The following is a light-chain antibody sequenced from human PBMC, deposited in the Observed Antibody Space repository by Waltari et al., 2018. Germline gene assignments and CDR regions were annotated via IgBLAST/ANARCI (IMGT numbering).Light chain of an antibody. CDR1: QSITTS. CDR2: GAS. Sequence: DIQMTQSPSTLSASVGDTVIISCRASQSITTSLAWYQPKPGKAPDVRIYGASNLESGVPSRFSGSGSGTEFTLTISSLQPDDFATYYGQQYKSYKTFGQGTRVEIK. V-gene: IGKV1-5*03. J-gene: IGKJ1*01. CDR3: QQYKSYKT.